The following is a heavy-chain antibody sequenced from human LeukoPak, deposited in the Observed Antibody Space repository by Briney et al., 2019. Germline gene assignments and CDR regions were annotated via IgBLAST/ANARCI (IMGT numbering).Heavy chain of an antibody. J-gene: IGHJ5*02. D-gene: IGHD3-16*02. V-gene: IGHV4-59*01. CDR3: ARAYRLTSPRGFDP. CDR1: GGFISGYC. Sequence: SQTLSLTRTVSGGFISGYCWNWIRQSPGKGLEWIGYIFYTGDTDYNPSLRSRVTMSVDRSNNRFSLQLASVTTADSAFYYCARAYRLTSPRGFDPWGPGILVTVSS. CDR2: IFYTGDT.